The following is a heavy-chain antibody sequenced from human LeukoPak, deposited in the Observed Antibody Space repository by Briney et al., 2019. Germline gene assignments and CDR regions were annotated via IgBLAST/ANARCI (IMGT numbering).Heavy chain of an antibody. Sequence: GGSLRLSCAASGFTFSRFWMSWARQAPGKGLEWVSSINQDESAKYYVDSVRGRFTISRDNAKNSLFLQMNSLRVEDTAVYYCARVAKYYYGSETYYFFEHWGQGTPVTASS. CDR2: INQDESAK. J-gene: IGHJ4*02. CDR1: GFTFSRFW. V-gene: IGHV3-7*01. D-gene: IGHD3-10*01. CDR3: ARVAKYYYGSETYYFFEH.